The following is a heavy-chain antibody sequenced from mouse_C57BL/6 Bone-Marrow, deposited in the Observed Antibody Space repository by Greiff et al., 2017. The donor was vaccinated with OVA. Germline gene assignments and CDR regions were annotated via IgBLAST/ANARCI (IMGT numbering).Heavy chain of an antibody. V-gene: IGHV3-6*01. CDR1: GYSITSGYY. CDR2: ISYDGSN. D-gene: IGHD2-3*01. CDR3: ARYGYYAPDY. Sequence: VQLKESGPGLVKPSQSLSLTCSVTGYSITSGYYWNWIRQFPGNKLEWMGYISYDGSNNYNPSLKNRISITRDTSKNQFFLKLNSVTTEDTATYYCARYGYYAPDYWGQGTTLTVSS. J-gene: IGHJ2*01.